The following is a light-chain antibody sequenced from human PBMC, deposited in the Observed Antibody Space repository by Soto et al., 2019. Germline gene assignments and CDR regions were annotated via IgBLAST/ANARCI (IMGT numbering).Light chain of an antibody. V-gene: IGKV3-20*01. CDR1: QSVSNNY. Sequence: DIVLTQSPRTLSLSPGERATLSCRASQSVSNNYLAWYQQKPGQAPRLLIYGASSWATGIPDRFSGSGSGTEFTLTISRLQSDDFAVYYCQQYNNWPPITFGQGTRLEIK. CDR3: QQYNNWPPIT. J-gene: IGKJ5*01. CDR2: GAS.